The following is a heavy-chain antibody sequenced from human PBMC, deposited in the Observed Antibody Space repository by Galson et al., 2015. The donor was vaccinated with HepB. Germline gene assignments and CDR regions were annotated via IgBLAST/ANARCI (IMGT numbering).Heavy chain of an antibody. D-gene: IGHD2-2*01. CDR3: ASTIVVVPEYYYYYMDV. CDR2: IIPIFGTA. J-gene: IGHJ6*03. V-gene: IGHV1-69*13. Sequence: SVKVSCKASGGTFSSYAISWVRQAPGQGLEWMGGIIPIFGTANYAQKFQGRVTITADESTSTAYMELSSLRSEDTAVYYCASTIVVVPEYYYYYMDVWGKGTTVTVSS. CDR1: GGTFSSYA.